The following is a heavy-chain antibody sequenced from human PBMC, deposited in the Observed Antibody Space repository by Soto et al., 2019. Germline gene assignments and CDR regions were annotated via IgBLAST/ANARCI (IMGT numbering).Heavy chain of an antibody. J-gene: IGHJ3*02. V-gene: IGHV3-9*01. CDR1: GFTFDDYA. Sequence: EVQLVESGGGLVQPGRSLRLSCAASGFTFDDYAMHWVRQAPGKGLEWVSGISWHSGSIGYAGSVKGRFTISRDNAKNSLYLQMNSLRAEDTALYYCAKGEANDILTGSLSPAAVGAFDIWGQGTMVTVSS. CDR3: AKGEANDILTGSLSPAAVGAFDI. CDR2: ISWHSGSI. D-gene: IGHD3-9*01.